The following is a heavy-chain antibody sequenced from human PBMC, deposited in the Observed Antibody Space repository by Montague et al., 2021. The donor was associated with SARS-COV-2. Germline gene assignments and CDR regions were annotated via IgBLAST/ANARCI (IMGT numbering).Heavy chain of an antibody. J-gene: IGHJ5*02. Sequence: SETLSLTCTVSGGSMSDHYWAWIRKPPGKGLEWLAKIYYSGAINSNPSLKSRVSMSVATSKNQFSLKLTSVTAADTAVYYCARAVSVRRAVNWFDPWGQGTLVTVSS. D-gene: IGHD3-10*01. V-gene: IGHV4-59*11. CDR3: ARAVSVRRAVNWFDP. CDR2: IYYSGAI. CDR1: GGSMSDHY.